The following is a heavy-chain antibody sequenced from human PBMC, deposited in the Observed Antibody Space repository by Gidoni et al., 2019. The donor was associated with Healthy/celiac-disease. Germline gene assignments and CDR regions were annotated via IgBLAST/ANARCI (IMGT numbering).Heavy chain of an antibody. Sequence: QVTLKESGPVLVTPTETLTLTCTVSGFSLSNARMGVSWIRQPPGKALEWLAHIFSNDEKSYSTSLKSRLTISKDTSKSQVVLTMTNMDPVDTATYYCARIPGDFWSGLYYYYYGMDVWGQGTTVTVSS. V-gene: IGHV2-26*01. J-gene: IGHJ6*02. CDR1: GFSLSNARMG. D-gene: IGHD3-3*01. CDR2: IFSNDEK. CDR3: ARIPGDFWSGLYYYYYGMDV.